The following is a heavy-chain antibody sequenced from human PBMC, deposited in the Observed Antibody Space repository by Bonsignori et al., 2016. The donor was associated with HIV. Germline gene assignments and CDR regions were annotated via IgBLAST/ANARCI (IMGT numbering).Heavy chain of an antibody. CDR1: GGSISSGSYY. CDR3: ARADYYDSSGQV. V-gene: IGHV4-61*02. Sequence: SETLSLTCTVSGGSISSGSYYWSWIRQPAGKGLEWIGRIYTSGSTNYNPSLKSRVTISVDTSKNQFSLKLSSVTAADTAVYYCARADYYDSSGQVWGQGTLVTVSS. CDR2: IYTSGST. J-gene: IGHJ4*02. D-gene: IGHD3-22*01.